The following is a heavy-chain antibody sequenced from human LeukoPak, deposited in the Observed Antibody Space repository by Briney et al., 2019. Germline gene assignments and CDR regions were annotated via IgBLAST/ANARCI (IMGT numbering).Heavy chain of an antibody. CDR2: IYYSGST. D-gene: IGHD4-17*01. CDR1: GGSISSYY. J-gene: IGHJ2*01. V-gene: IGHV4-59*01. CDR3: ARDGTTVTYCYFDL. Sequence: SETLSLTCTVSGGSISSYYWSWIRQPPGKGLEWIGYIYYSGSTNYNPSLKSRVTISVDTSKNQFSLKLSSVTAADTAVYYCARDGTTVTYCYFDLWGRGTLVTVSS.